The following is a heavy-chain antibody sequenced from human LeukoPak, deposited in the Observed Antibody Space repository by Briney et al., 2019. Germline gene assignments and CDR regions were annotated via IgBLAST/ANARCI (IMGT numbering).Heavy chain of an antibody. D-gene: IGHD3-16*01. CDR1: GFTFSSYG. V-gene: IGHV3-30*03. CDR3: ARGGHSSFDY. CDR2: ISYDGSNK. J-gene: IGHJ4*02. Sequence: PGRSLRLSCAASGFTFSSYGMHWVRQAPGKGLEWVAVISYDGSNKYYADSVKGRFTISRDNAKNTLYLQMNSLRAEDTAVYYCARGGHSSFDYWGQGALVTVSS.